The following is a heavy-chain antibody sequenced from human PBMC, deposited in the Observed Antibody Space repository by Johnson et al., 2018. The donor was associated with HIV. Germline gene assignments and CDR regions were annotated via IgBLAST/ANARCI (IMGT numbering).Heavy chain of an antibody. CDR3: AKQQYCTNGVWCPFDI. Sequence: VQLVESGGGLGQPGGSLRLSCAASGFTFDDYDMHWVRQAPGKGLEWVSGIGWSSGVLAYADSVKGRFTISRDNAKNSLYLQLNSLRDEDTALYFCAKQQYCTNGVWCPFDILGQGTMVTVSS. CDR1: GFTFDDYD. V-gene: IGHV3-9*01. J-gene: IGHJ3*02. D-gene: IGHD2-8*01. CDR2: IGWSSGVL.